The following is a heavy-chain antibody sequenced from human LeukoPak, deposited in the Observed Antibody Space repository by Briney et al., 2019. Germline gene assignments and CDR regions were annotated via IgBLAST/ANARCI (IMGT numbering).Heavy chain of an antibody. J-gene: IGHJ3*02. CDR3: AVELKVTDAFDI. CDR2: ISSGGSII. V-gene: IGHV3-48*03. D-gene: IGHD1-7*01. CDR1: VFTYRSYE. Sequence: GGSLRLSCAASVFTYRSYEMNWVRQAPGKGLEWGSYISSGGSIISYAASVKGRFTISRDNAKNLLYLQMNSLRAEDTAVYYCAVELKVTDAFDIWGQGTMVTVSS.